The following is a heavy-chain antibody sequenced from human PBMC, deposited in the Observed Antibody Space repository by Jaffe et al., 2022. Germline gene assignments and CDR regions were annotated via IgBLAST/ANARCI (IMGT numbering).Heavy chain of an antibody. Sequence: QVQLVESGGGVVQPGRSLRLSCAASGFMFSNYGMHWVRQAPGKGLEWVAVISYDGSNKYYADSVKGRFTISRDNSKNTLYLQMNSLRAEDTAVYYCAKEPLIDYGDYEPYFDYWGQGTLVTVSS. CDR3: AKEPLIDYGDYEPYFDY. CDR1: GFMFSNYG. CDR2: ISYDGSNK. V-gene: IGHV3-30*18. J-gene: IGHJ4*02. D-gene: IGHD4-17*01.